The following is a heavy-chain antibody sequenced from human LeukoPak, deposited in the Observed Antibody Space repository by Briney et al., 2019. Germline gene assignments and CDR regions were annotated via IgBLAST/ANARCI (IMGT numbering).Heavy chain of an antibody. CDR2: MNPNSGNT. CDR3: ARGKRWADSSSRMDV. CDR1: GYTFTSHD. J-gene: IGHJ6*04. D-gene: IGHD6-6*01. Sequence: ASVKVSCKASGYTFTSHDINLVRQATGEGLEWMGWMNPNSGNTGYAQKFQGRVTITRNTSISTAYMELRSLRSEDTALYYCARGKRWADSSSRMDVWGKGTTVTVSS. V-gene: IGHV1-8*03.